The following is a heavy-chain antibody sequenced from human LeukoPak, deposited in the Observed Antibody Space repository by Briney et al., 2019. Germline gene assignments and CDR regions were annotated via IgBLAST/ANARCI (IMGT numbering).Heavy chain of an antibody. J-gene: IGHJ4*02. V-gene: IGHV4-59*01. CDR1: GGSISSYY. CDR2: IYYSGST. D-gene: IGHD2-2*01. Sequence: SETLSLTCTVSGGSISSYYWSWIRQPPGKGLEWTGYIYYSGSTNYNPSLKSRVTISVDTSKNQFSLKLSSVTAADTAVYYCARVFCSSTSCNIDYWGQGTLVTVSS. CDR3: ARVFCSSTSCNIDY.